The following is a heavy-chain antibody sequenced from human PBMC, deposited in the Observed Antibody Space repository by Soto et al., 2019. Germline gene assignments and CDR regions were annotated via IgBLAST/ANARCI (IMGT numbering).Heavy chain of an antibody. CDR3: ARGPLDSSSLDY. CDR2: MNPNSGNT. D-gene: IGHD6-6*01. J-gene: IGHJ4*02. V-gene: IGHV1-8*01. CDR1: GYTFTSYD. Sequence: ASVKVSCKASGYTFTSYDINWVRQATGQGLEWMGWMNPNSGNTGYAQKFQGRVTMTRNTSISTAYMELSSLRSEDTAVYYCARGPLDSSSLDYWGQGTLVTVSS.